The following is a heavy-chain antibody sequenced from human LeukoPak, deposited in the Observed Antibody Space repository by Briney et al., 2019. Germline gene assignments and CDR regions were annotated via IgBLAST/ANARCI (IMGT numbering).Heavy chain of an antibody. Sequence: GGSLRLSCAASEFTFSSYGMHWVRQAPGKGLAWVAFIRYDGSNKYYADSVKGRFTISRDNSKNMLYLQMNSLRAEDTAVYYCAKDRNGVVRGVDYWGQGTLVTVSS. V-gene: IGHV3-30*02. J-gene: IGHJ4*02. CDR3: AKDRNGVVRGVDY. CDR2: IRYDGSNK. D-gene: IGHD3-10*01. CDR1: EFTFSSYG.